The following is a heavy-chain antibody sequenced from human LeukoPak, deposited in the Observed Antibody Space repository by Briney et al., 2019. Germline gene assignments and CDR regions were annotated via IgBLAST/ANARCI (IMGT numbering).Heavy chain of an antibody. D-gene: IGHD3-22*01. CDR2: IYYSGST. CDR3: ARATFYYDYSGYRTFDY. CDR1: GGSISSSSYY. V-gene: IGHV4-39*01. Sequence: SETLSLTCTVSGGSISSSSYYWGWIRQPPGKGLEWIGSIYYSGSTYYNPSLKSRVTISVDTSKNQFSLKLSSVTAADTAVYFCARATFYYDYSGYRTFDYWGQGTLVTVSS. J-gene: IGHJ4*02.